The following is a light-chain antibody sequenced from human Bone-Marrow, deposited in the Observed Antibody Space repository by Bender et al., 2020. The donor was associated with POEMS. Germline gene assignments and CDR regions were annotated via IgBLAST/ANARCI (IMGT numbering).Light chain of an antibody. CDR2: DVS. V-gene: IGLV2-14*03. Sequence: QSALTQPASVSGSPGQSITVSCTGTSSDVGGYDYVSWYQQYPGKAPKLMIYDVSNRPSGVSNRFSGSKAGNMASLTISGLQAEDEADYYCNSYTTSNTWVFGGGTKVTVL. J-gene: IGLJ2*01. CDR3: NSYTTSNTWV. CDR1: SSDVGGYDY.